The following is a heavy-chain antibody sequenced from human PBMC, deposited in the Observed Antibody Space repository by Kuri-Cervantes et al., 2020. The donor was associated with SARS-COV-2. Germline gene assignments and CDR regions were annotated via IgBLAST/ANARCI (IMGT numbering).Heavy chain of an antibody. V-gene: IGHV1-46*03. CDR2: INPSGGST. D-gene: IGHD6-13*01. CDR1: GYTFTGYY. J-gene: IGHJ4*02. CDR3: ARSTAGYSSSWYTDY. Sequence: ASVKVSCKASGYTFTGYYMHWVRQAPGQGLEWMGIINPSGGSTSHAQKFQGRVTMTRDTSTSTVYMELSSLRSEDTAVYYCARSTAGYSSSWYTDYWGQGTLVTVSS.